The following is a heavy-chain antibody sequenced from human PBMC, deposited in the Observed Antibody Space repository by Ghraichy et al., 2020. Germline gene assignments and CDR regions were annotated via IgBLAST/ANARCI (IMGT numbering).Heavy chain of an antibody. CDR3: ARGRAPRGYSYGSNWYFDL. V-gene: IGHV4-34*01. Sequence: SETLSLTCAVYGGSFSGYYWSWIRQPPGKGLEWIGEINHSGSTNYNPSLKSRVTISVDTSKNQFSLKLSSVTAADTAVYYCARGRAPRGYSYGSNWYFDLWGRGTLVTVSS. CDR2: INHSGST. CDR1: GGSFSGYY. J-gene: IGHJ2*01. D-gene: IGHD5-18*01.